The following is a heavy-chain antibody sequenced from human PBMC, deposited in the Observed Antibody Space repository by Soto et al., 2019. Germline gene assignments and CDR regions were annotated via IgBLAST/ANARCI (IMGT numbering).Heavy chain of an antibody. D-gene: IGHD3-3*01. CDR2: ISGYNGYT. J-gene: IGHJ6*02. V-gene: IGHV1-18*04. Sequence: QAQLVQSGAEVKKPGASVKVSCKTSGYTFNTYGISWVRQVPGQGPEWMGWISGYNGYTKYAQKFQGRVTMTTDTSTSTAYMDMRSLRSDDTAVYYCARPGTILGRNGMDVWGQGNRVIVSS. CDR1: GYTFNTYG. CDR3: ARPGTILGRNGMDV.